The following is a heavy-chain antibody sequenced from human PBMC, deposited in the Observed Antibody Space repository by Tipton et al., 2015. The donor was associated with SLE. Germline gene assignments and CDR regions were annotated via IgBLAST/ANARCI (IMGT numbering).Heavy chain of an antibody. J-gene: IGHJ4*02. Sequence: TLSLTCTVSGGSISNYSWSWIRQPPGKGLEWIGSIYHSGNTYSNPSLERRVTISLDTSRSQFSLRLSSVTAADTAVYYCAGDSSGSYYDRGGYYQLANRHFDLWGRGILVSVSS. CDR3: AGDSSGSYYDRGGYYQLANRHFDL. CDR2: IYHSGNT. CDR1: GGSISNYS. D-gene: IGHD3-22*01. V-gene: IGHV4-59*01.